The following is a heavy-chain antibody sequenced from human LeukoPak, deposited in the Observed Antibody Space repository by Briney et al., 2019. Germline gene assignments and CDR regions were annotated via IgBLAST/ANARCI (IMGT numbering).Heavy chain of an antibody. CDR2: IYYSGST. CDR1: GGSISSYY. J-gene: IGHJ4*02. CDR3: ARAWDAHFDY. Sequence: SETLSLTCTVSGGSISSYYWSWIRQPPGKGLEWIGYIYYSGSTNYNPSLKSRVTMSVDTSKNQFSLKLSSVTAADTAVYYCARAWDAHFDYWGQGTLVTVSS. V-gene: IGHV4-59*12. D-gene: IGHD1-26*01.